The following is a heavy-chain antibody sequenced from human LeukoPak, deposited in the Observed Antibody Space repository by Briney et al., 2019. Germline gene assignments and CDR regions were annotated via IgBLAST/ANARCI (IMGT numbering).Heavy chain of an antibody. V-gene: IGHV3-21*01. J-gene: IGHJ1*01. D-gene: IGHD2-2*02. CDR1: GFTFSSYS. Sequence: PEGSLRLSCAPSGFTFSSYSMNWVRQAPGKGLEWVSSISSSSSYIYYADSVKGRFTISRDNAKSSLYLQMNSLRAEDTAVYYCARGPWAIRRAGEYFQHWGQGTLVTVSS. CDR3: ARGPWAIRRAGEYFQH. CDR2: ISSSSSYI.